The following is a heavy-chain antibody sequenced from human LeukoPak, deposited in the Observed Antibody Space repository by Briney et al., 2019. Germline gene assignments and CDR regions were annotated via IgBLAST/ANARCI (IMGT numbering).Heavy chain of an antibody. Sequence: GGSLRLSCAASGFSFSTYAMQWVRQAPGKGLDWVAVISNDGSKTYYADSVKGRFTISRDNSKNTLYLQMNTLRTEDTAVYYCAKDDVPYSSTWFSVGLIDYWGQGILVTVSS. J-gene: IGHJ4*02. CDR3: AKDDVPYSSTWFSVGLIDY. CDR2: ISNDGSKT. V-gene: IGHV3-30*18. CDR1: GFSFSTYA. D-gene: IGHD6-13*01.